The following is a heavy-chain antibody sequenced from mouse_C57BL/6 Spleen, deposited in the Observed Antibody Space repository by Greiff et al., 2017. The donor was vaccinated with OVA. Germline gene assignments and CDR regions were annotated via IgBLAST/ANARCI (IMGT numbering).Heavy chain of an antibody. CDR3: ARDYVYFDY. V-gene: IGHV3-6*01. J-gene: IGHJ2*01. CDR1: GYSITSGYY. D-gene: IGHD2-12*01. CDR2: ISYDGSN. Sequence: VQLKQSGPGLVKPSQSLSLTCSVTGYSITSGYYWNWIRQFPGNKLEWMGYISYDGSNNYNPSLKNRISITRDTSKNQFFLKLNSVTTEDTATYYCARDYVYFDYWGQGTTLTVSS.